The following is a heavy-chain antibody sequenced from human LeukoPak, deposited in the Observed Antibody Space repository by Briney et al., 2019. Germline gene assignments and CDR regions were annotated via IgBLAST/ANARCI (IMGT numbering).Heavy chain of an antibody. V-gene: IGHV3-30*03. CDR3: ARHDWFDP. CDR2: ISYDGSNK. J-gene: IGHJ5*02. Sequence: PGGSLRLSCAASGFTFSSYGMHWVRQAPGKGLEWVAVISYDGSNKYYADSVKGRFTISRDNSKNTLYLQMNSLRVEDTAVYYCARHDWFDPWGQGTRITVSS. CDR1: GFTFSSYG.